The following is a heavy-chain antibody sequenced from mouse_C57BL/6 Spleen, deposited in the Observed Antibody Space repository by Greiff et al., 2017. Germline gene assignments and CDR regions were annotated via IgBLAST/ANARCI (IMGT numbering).Heavy chain of an antibody. V-gene: IGHV5-4*03. CDR1: GFTFSSYA. J-gene: IGHJ2*01. Sequence: EVKVVESGGGLVKPGGSLKLSCAASGFTFSSYAMSWVRQTPEKRLEWVATISDGGSYTYYPDNVKGRFTISRDNAKNNLYLQMSHLKSEDTAMYYCARARRYYFDYWGQGTTLTVSS. CDR3: ARARRYYFDY. CDR2: ISDGGSYT.